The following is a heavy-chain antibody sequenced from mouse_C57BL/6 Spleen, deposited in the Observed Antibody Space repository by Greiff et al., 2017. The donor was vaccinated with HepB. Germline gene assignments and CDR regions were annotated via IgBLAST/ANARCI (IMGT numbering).Heavy chain of an antibody. CDR2: IDPSDSYT. Sequence: VQLQQSGAELVMPGASVKLSCKASGYTFTSYWMHWVKQRPGQGLEWIGEIDPSDSYTNYNQKFKGKSTLTVDKSSSTTYMQLSSLTSEYSAVYYCARGAPAWFAYWGQGTLVTVSA. J-gene: IGHJ3*01. CDR1: GYTFTSYW. D-gene: IGHD3-1*01. V-gene: IGHV1-69*01. CDR3: ARGAPAWFAY.